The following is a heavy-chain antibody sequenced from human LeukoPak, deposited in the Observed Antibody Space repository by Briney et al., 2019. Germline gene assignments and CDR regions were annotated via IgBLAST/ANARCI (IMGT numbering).Heavy chain of an antibody. J-gene: IGHJ3*02. V-gene: IGHV1-8*02. CDR3: AMYYYDTSGPYVGAFDI. CDR1: GGTFSSYA. CDR2: MNPNSGHT. D-gene: IGHD3-22*01. Sequence: ASVKVSCKASGGTFSSYAISRVRQATGQGLEWLGWMNPNSGHTGFAQKFQGRVTMTRDTSISTAYMELSSLRSEDTAMYYCAMYYYDTSGPYVGAFDIWGQGTMVTVSS.